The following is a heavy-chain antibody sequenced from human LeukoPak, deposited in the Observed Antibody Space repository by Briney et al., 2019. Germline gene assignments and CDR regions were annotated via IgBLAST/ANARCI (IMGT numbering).Heavy chain of an antibody. Sequence: TGGSLRLSCAASGFTFSTFAMIWVRQPPGKGLEWVSSIFPSGGEIHYADSVKGRFTISRDNSKNTLYLQMNSLRAEDTAVYYCAKGGPFGVLTPYYFDYWGQGTLVTVSS. J-gene: IGHJ4*02. D-gene: IGHD3-3*01. CDR1: GFTFSTFA. CDR3: AKGGPFGVLTPYYFDY. V-gene: IGHV3-23*01. CDR2: IFPSGGEI.